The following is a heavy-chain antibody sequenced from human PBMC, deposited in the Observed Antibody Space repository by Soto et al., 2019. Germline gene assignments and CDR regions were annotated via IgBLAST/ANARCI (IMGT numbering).Heavy chain of an antibody. J-gene: IGHJ4*02. V-gene: IGHV4-31*03. CDR1: GGSISSSSYY. CDR2: IYYSGST. Sequence: SETLSLTCTVSGGSISSSSYYWGWIRQHPGKGLEWIGYIYYSGSTYYNPSLKSRVTISVDTSKNQFSLKLSSVTAADTAVYYCARSNGDYYFDYWGQGTLVTVSS. D-gene: IGHD2-8*01. CDR3: ARSNGDYYFDY.